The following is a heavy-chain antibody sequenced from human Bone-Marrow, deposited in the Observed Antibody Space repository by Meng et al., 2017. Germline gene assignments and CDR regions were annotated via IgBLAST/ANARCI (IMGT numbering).Heavy chain of an antibody. CDR3: AVAGRYYYYYGMDV. V-gene: IGHV1-3*01. Sequence: ASVKVSCKASGYTFTSYAMHWVRQAPGQRLEWMGWINAGNGNTKYSQKFQGRVTITRDTSASTAYMELSSLRSEDTAVYYCAVAGRYYYYYGMDVWGQGTMVTVSS. D-gene: IGHD6-19*01. CDR1: GYTFTSYA. CDR2: INAGNGNT. J-gene: IGHJ6*02.